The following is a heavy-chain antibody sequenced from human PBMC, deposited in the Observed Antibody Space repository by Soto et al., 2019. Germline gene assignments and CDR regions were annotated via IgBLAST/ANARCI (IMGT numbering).Heavy chain of an antibody. J-gene: IGHJ4*02. CDR2: IIPIFGTA. Sequence: ASVKVSCKASGGTFSSYAISWVRQAPGQGLEWMGGIIPIFGTANYAQKFQGRVTITADESTSTAYMELSSLRSEDTAVYYCARHNYYDSSGYFNVFDYWGQGTLVTVSS. CDR1: GGTFSSYA. V-gene: IGHV1-69*13. CDR3: ARHNYYDSSGYFNVFDY. D-gene: IGHD3-22*01.